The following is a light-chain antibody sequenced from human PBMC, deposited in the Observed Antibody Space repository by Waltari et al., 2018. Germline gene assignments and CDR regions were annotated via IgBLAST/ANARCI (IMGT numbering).Light chain of an antibody. CDR1: QSISTW. CDR2: ESS. CDR3: QQYNSFPIT. Sequence: DIQMTQSPATLSASVGDRVTITCRASQSISTWLAWYPQKPGQSPNLLIYESSSLESGVPSRFSVSGAGTEFTLTISGRQPDDFATYYCQQYNSFPITFGPGTRLEIK. V-gene: IGKV1-5*03. J-gene: IGKJ5*01.